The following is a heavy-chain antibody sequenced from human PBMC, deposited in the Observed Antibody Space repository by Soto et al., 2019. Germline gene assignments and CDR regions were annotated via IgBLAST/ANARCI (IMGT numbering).Heavy chain of an antibody. CDR3: GGGTVHRGAYDY. Sequence: VQLLESGGDLVQPGGSLRLSYAASACTFSSYGMNSVRKAPGKGLEWVSAISASGGNTYYADSGKGRITITRDRYTDIHYLEMTCREVDGNALYYCGGGTVHRGAYDYWGQGTLVTVSS. CDR1: ACTFSSYG. CDR2: ISASGGNT. J-gene: IGHJ4*02. V-gene: IGHV3-23*01. D-gene: IGHD3-10*01.